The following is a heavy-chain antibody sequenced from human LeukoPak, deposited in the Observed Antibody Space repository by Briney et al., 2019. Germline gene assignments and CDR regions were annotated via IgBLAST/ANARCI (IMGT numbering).Heavy chain of an antibody. J-gene: IGHJ4*02. CDR2: ISTTGGST. CDR3: AKPLRSGSYLLPFNY. CDR1: GFTFSSYA. Sequence: GGSLRLSCAASGFTFSSYAMSWVRQSPGKGLECVSVISTTGGSTYYADSVKGRFTISRDNSKNTLSLRMNSLRTEDTAIYYCAKPLRSGSYLLPFNYWGQGTLVTVSS. D-gene: IGHD1-26*01. V-gene: IGHV3-23*01.